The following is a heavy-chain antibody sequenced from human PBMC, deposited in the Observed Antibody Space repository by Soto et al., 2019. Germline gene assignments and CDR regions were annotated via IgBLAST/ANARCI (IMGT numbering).Heavy chain of an antibody. V-gene: IGHV3-15*07. CDR1: GFTFSNAW. CDR3: TTDQVVVGIYYYYGMDV. CDR2: IKSKTDGGTT. D-gene: IGHD3-22*01. Sequence: GGSLRLSCAASGFTFSNAWMNWVRQAPGKGLEWVGRIKSKTDGGTTDYAAPVKGRFTISRDDSKNTLYLQMNSLKTEDTAVYYCTTDQVVVGIYYYYGMDVWGQGTTVTVSS. J-gene: IGHJ6*02.